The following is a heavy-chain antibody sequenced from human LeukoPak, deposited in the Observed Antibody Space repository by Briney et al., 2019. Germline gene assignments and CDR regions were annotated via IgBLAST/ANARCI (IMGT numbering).Heavy chain of an antibody. CDR2: IYYSGST. D-gene: IGHD3-16*02. J-gene: IGHJ6*03. CDR1: GGSISSGGYY. V-gene: IGHV4-31*03. CDR3: ARLPVWGSYRYPSYYYYMDV. Sequence: SQTLSLTCTVSGGSISSGGYYWSWIRQHPGKGLEWIGYIYYSGSTYYNPSLKSRVTISVDTSKNQFSLKLSSVTAADTAVYYCARLPVWGSYRYPSYYYYMDVWGKGTTVTVSS.